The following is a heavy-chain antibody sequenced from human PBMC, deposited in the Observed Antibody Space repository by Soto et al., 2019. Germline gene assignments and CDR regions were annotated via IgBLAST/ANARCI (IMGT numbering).Heavy chain of an antibody. CDR1: GFTFSSYA. Sequence: GGSLRLSCAASGFTFSSYAMSWVRQAPGKGLEWVSAISGSGGSTYYADSVKGRFTISRDNSKNTLYLQMNSLRAEDTAVYYCANYWDGAGGSYFDYWGQGTLVTVSS. CDR3: ANYWDGAGGSYFDY. V-gene: IGHV3-23*01. CDR2: ISGSGGST. D-gene: IGHD1-26*01. J-gene: IGHJ4*02.